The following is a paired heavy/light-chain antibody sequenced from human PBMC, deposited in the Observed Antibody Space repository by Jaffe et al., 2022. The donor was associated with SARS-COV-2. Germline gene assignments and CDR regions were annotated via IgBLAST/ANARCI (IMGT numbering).Heavy chain of an antibody. V-gene: IGHV4-39*02. CDR3: AREMRLRLGELSSGWYYFDY. CDR2: IYYSGST. D-gene: IGHD3-16*02. CDR1: GGSISSSSYY. Sequence: QLQLQESGPGLVKPSETLSLTCTVSGGSISSSSYYWGWIRQPPGKGLEWIGSIYYSGSTYYNPSLKSRVTISVDTSKNQFSLKLSSVTAADTAVYYCAREMRLRLGELSSGWYYFDYWGQGTLVTVSS. J-gene: IGHJ4*02.
Light chain of an antibody. CDR2: EVS. J-gene: IGLJ2*01. CDR1: SSDVGGYNY. CDR3: SSYAGSNNCVV. V-gene: IGLV2-8*01. Sequence: QSALTQPPSASGSPGQSVTISCTGTSSDVGGYNYVSWYQQHPGKAPKLMIYEVSKRPSGVPDRFSGSKSGNTASLTVSGLQAEDEADYYCSSYAGSNNCVVFGGGTKLTVL.